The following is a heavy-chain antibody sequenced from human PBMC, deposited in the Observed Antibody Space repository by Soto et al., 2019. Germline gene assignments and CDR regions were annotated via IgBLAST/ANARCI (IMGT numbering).Heavy chain of an antibody. V-gene: IGHV4-30-4*01. CDR2: IYYTGRT. CDR3: ARDRSSSPDYFDF. J-gene: IGHJ4*02. D-gene: IGHD6-6*01. CDR1: GGSISSDDSY. Sequence: PSETLSLTCTVSGGSISSDDSYWSWIRQPPGKGLEWIGDIYYTGRTHYNPSLKSRLTISLDTSKNQFSLKLTSVIAADTAVYYCARDRSSSPDYFDFWGQGTLVTVSS.